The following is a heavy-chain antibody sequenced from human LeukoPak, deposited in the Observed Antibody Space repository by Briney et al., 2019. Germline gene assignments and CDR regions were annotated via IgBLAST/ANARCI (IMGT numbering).Heavy chain of an antibody. V-gene: IGHV3-7*04. CDR3: SRGAVYHAFDI. J-gene: IGHJ3*02. D-gene: IGHD5/OR15-5a*01. CDR1: GFTFSSYW. CDR2: IKQDGSEK. Sequence: PGGSLRLSCAASGFTFSSYWMSWVRQAPGKGLEWVANIKQDGSEKYYVDSVKGRFTISRDNAKNSLYLQMNSLRAEDTAVYYCSRGAVYHAFDIWGQGTMVTVSS.